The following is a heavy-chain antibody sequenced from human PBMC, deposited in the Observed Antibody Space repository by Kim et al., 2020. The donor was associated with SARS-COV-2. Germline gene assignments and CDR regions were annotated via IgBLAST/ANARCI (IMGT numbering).Heavy chain of an antibody. CDR1: GYSISSGYY. D-gene: IGHD1-1*01. J-gene: IGHJ6*02. CDR3: ARVDIEEHYYYYGMDV. V-gene: IGHV4-38-2*02. Sequence: SETLSLTCTVSGYSISSGYYWGWIRQPPGKGLEWIGSTYHSGSTYYNPSLKSRVTISVDTSKNQFSLKLSSVTAADTAVYYCARVDIEEHYYYYGMDVWGQGTTVTVSS. CDR2: TYHSGST.